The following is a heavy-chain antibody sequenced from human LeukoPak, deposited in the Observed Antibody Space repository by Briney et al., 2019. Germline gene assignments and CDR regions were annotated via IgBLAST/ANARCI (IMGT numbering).Heavy chain of an antibody. J-gene: IGHJ4*02. CDR2: ITSVGSYM. D-gene: IGHD6-13*01. V-gene: IGHV3-21*01. Sequence: GGSLRLSCAASGFTFSSYSMNWVRQAPGKGLEWVSFITSVGSYMHYADSVKGRFTISRDNAKNSLYLQMNSLRAEDTAVCYCARDGYSSSWDYWGQGTLVTVSS. CDR3: ARDGYSSSWDY. CDR1: GFTFSSYS.